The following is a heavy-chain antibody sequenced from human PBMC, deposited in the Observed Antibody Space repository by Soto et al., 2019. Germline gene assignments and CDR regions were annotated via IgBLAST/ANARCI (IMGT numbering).Heavy chain of an antibody. J-gene: IGHJ4*02. V-gene: IGHV4-30-4*01. Sequence: SETLSLTCTVSGGSISSGDYYWSWIRQPPGKGLEWIGYIYYSGSTYYNPPLKSRVTISVDTSKNQFSLKLSSVTAADTAVYYCARSFSYSTDHTWYFDYWGQGTLVTVPS. D-gene: IGHD6-13*01. CDR3: ARSFSYSTDHTWYFDY. CDR1: GGSISSGDYY. CDR2: IYYSGST.